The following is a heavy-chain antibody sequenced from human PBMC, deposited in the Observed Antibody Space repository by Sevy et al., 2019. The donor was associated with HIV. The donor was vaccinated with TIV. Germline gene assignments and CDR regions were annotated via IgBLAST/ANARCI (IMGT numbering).Heavy chain of an antibody. V-gene: IGHV3-30-3*01. J-gene: IGHJ5*02. CDR3: ARDQHDYGGNLRTGWFDP. CDR2: ISYDGSTK. Sequence: GGSLRLSCAASGFAFSSYDMHWVCQAPGRGLEWVAVISYDGSTKYYADSVKGRFTISRDNSKNTLFLQMISLRPEDTSVYYCARDQHDYGGNLRTGWFDPWGQGTLVTVSS. CDR1: GFAFSSYD. D-gene: IGHD4-17*01.